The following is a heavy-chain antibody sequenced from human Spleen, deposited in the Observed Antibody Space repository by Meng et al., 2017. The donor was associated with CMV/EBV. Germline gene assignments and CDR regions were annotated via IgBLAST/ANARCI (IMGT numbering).Heavy chain of an antibody. CDR2: IIPILGIA. CDR3: ARDRGCSSTSCYIFGFDP. J-gene: IGHJ5*02. CDR1: GGTFSSYT. V-gene: IGHV1-69*04. D-gene: IGHD2-2*02. Sequence: SVKVSCKASGGTFSSYTISWVRQAPGQGLEWMGRIIPILGIANYAQKFQGRVTITADKSTSTAYMELSSLRSEDTAVYYCARDRGCSSTSCYIFGFDPWGQGTLVTVSS.